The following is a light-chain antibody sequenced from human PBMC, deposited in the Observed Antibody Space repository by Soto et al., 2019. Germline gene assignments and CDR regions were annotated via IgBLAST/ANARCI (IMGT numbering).Light chain of an antibody. Sequence: EIMMTQSPVTLSVSPGERATLSCRASQSVNSNLAWYQQKPGQAPRLLIYGASTRATGIPASFIGNGSGTEFTLTASSLQPEDFEVYYCQQYNNWPFTFGQGTKGDI. J-gene: IGKJ3*01. CDR1: QSVNSN. V-gene: IGKV3-15*01. CDR2: GAS. CDR3: QQYNNWPFT.